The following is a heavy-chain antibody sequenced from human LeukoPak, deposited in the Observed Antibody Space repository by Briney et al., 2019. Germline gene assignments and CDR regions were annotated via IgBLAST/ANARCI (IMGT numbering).Heavy chain of an antibody. J-gene: IGHJ3*02. D-gene: IGHD3-22*01. Sequence: SETLSLTCTVSGGSISSSNYYWGWTRQPPGKGLEWFGSISYSGGTSYNPSLRSRVSISVDTSKNQFSLKLNSVTAADTAVYYCAREVEYYDSSGYRPHAFDIWGQGTVVTVSS. V-gene: IGHV4-39*02. CDR2: ISYSGGT. CDR3: AREVEYYDSSGYRPHAFDI. CDR1: GGSISSSNYY.